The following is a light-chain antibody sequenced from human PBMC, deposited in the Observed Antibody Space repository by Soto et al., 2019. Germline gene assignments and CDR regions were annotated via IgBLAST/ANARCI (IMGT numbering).Light chain of an antibody. V-gene: IGKV1-12*01. CDR2: AAS. CDR3: QQANSFPLT. J-gene: IGKJ4*01. Sequence: DIQMTQSPSALSASVGDRVTITCRASQSITNYLNWYQHKPGQAPNLLIYAASSLQSGVPSRFSGSGSGTDFTLTISSLQPEDFATYYCQQANSFPLTFGGGTKVDIK. CDR1: QSITNY.